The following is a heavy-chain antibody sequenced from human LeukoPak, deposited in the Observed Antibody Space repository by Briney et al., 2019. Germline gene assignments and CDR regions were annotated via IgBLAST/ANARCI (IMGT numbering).Heavy chain of an antibody. J-gene: IGHJ3*02. Sequence: PGGSLRLSCAASGFTFSSYAMHWVRQAPGKGLEYVSAISSNGGSTYYANSVKGRFTISRDNSKNTLYLQMGSLRAEDMAVYYCAREGSPKYSGYGIGYAFDIWGQGTMVTVSS. CDR3: AREGSPKYSGYGIGYAFDI. D-gene: IGHD5-12*01. CDR2: ISSNGGST. CDR1: GFTFSSYA. V-gene: IGHV3-64*01.